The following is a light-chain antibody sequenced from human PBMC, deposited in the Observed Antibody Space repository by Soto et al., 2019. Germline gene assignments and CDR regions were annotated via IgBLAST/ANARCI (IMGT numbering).Light chain of an antibody. CDR3: QQYGTSPLMYT. CDR1: QSIINNY. J-gene: IGKJ2*01. Sequence: ESVLTQSPGSLSLSPEETATLSCRASQSIINNYLAWYQQKPGQAPRLLIYGASIRATGVPDRFSGSGSGTDFTLTITRLEAEDFAVYHCQQYGTSPLMYTFGQGTKLGVK. CDR2: GAS. V-gene: IGKV3-20*01.